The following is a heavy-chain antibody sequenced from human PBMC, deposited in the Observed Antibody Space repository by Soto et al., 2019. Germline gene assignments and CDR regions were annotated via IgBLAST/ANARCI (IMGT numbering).Heavy chain of an antibody. D-gene: IGHD6-6*01. CDR1: GGSISSGGYS. CDR2: IYHSGST. CDR3: ARERPDGARLDP. Sequence: PSETLSLTCAVSGGSISSGGYSWSWILQPPGKGLEWIGYIYHSGSTYYNPSLKSRVTISVDTSKNQFSLKLSSVTAADTAVYYCARERPDGARLDPWGQGTLVTVSS. J-gene: IGHJ5*02. V-gene: IGHV4-30-2*05.